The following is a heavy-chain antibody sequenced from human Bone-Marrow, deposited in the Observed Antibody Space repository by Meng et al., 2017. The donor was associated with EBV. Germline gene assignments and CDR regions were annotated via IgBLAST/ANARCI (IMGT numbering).Heavy chain of an antibody. CDR1: DDSIHSGGYY. Sequence: QGQLQESVPGLVKPSQTLSLTCADSDDSIHSGGYYWSWIRQPPGKGLEWIGYIYYSSRTYYTPSLKTRLTISLDTSKSQFSLKLYSVTAADTAMYYCARAGRGYGDFEYYFDYWGQGTLVTVSS. J-gene: IGHJ4*02. D-gene: IGHD4-17*01. CDR2: IYYSSRT. V-gene: IGHV4-30-4*01. CDR3: ARAGRGYGDFEYYFDY.